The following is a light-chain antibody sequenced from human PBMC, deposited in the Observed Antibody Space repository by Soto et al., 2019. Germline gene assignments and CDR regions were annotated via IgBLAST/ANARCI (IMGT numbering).Light chain of an antibody. CDR1: QSVSRS. J-gene: IGKJ4*01. V-gene: IGKV3-11*01. CDR3: QQRSNR. Sequence: EIVLTQSPATLSLSPGDRAVLSCRASQSVSRSLTWYQHKPGQAPRLLIYDASTRATGIPRRFSGSGSGTDLTLTISSLEPEDFAVYYCQQRSNRFGGGTKWIS. CDR2: DAS.